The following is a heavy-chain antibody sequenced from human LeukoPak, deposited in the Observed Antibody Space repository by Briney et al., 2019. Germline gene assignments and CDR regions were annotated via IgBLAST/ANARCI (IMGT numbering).Heavy chain of an antibody. Sequence: PGGSLRLSCAASGFTFSSYWMSWVRQAPGKGLEWVANIKKDGSEKYYVDSVKGRFTISRDNAKTSLYLQMNSLRAEDTAVYYCASQRPYGGKIRDYWGQGTLVTVSS. D-gene: IGHD4-23*01. CDR2: IKKDGSEK. J-gene: IGHJ4*02. CDR1: GFTFSSYW. V-gene: IGHV3-7*01. CDR3: ASQRPYGGKIRDY.